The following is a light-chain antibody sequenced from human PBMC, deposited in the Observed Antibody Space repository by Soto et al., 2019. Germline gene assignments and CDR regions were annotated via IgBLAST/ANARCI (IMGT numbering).Light chain of an antibody. CDR3: QHYDTSPIT. Sequence: EIVLTQSPGTLSLSPGERATLSCRASQSVSGSRLAWYQQKPGQAPRLLIYGASNRATGIPDRFSGGGSGTDFTLTISRLAPEDFAVYYCQHYDTSPITFGQGTRLEIK. J-gene: IGKJ5*01. V-gene: IGKV3-20*01. CDR1: QSVSGSR. CDR2: GAS.